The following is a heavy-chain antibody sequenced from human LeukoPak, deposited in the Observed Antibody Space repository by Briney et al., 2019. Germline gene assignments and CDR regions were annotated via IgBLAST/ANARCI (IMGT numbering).Heavy chain of an antibody. CDR2: INHNGNVN. Sequence: PGGSLRLSCAASGFTFSSYWMNWARQAPGKGLEWVASINHNGNVNYYVDSVRGRFTISRDNAKNSLYLQMNSLRDEDTAVYYCASGQNWYYGMDVWGQGTTVTVSS. CDR3: ASGQNWYYGMDV. CDR1: GFTFSSYW. J-gene: IGHJ6*02. V-gene: IGHV3-7*01. D-gene: IGHD1-1*01.